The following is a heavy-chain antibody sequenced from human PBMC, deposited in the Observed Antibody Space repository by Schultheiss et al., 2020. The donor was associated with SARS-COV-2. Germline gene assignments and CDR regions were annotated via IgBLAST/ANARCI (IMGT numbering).Heavy chain of an antibody. CDR1: GGSVSSGSYY. Sequence: SETLSLTCTVSGGSVSSGSYYWSWIRQHPGKGLEWIGYIYYSGSTYYNPSLKSRVTISVDTSKNQFSLKLSSVTAADTAVYYCARVSREAGTSSDYYYYYGMDVWGQGTTVTVSS. CDR3: ARVSREAGTSSDYYYYYGMDV. V-gene: IGHV4-31*03. J-gene: IGHJ6*02. D-gene: IGHD2-2*01. CDR2: IYYSGST.